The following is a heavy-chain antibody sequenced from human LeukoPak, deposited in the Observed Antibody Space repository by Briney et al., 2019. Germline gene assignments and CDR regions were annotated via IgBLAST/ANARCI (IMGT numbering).Heavy chain of an antibody. CDR1: GDSVSSNSAA. Sequence: PSQTLSLTCAISGDSVSSNSAAWNWIRKSPSRGLEWLGRTDYRSKWYNDYAVSVKSRITLNPDTSKNQLSLQLNSVTPEDTAVYYCAREQWGGLSSGWYGTTFDYWGQGTLVTVSS. V-gene: IGHV6-1*01. CDR3: AREQWGGLSSGWYGTTFDY. CDR2: TDYRSKWYN. J-gene: IGHJ4*02. D-gene: IGHD6-19*01.